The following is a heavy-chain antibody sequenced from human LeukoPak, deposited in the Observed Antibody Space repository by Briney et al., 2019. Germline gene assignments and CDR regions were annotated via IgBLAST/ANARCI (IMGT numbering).Heavy chain of an antibody. CDR3: AREEYDILTGYYREYYYYMDV. V-gene: IGHV1-18*01. D-gene: IGHD3-9*01. CDR2: ISAYNGNT. Sequence: ASVKVSCKASGYTFASYGISWVRQAPGQGLEWMGWISAYNGNTNYAQKLQGRVTMTTDTSTSTAYMELRSLRSDDTAVYYCAREEYDILTGYYREYYYYMDVWGKGTTVTVSS. CDR1: GYTFASYG. J-gene: IGHJ6*03.